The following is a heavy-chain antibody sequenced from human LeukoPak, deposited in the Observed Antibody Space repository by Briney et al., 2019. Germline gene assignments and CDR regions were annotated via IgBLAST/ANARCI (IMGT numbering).Heavy chain of an antibody. Sequence: PGGSLRLSCAASGLTFSSHWMSWIRQAPGKGLEWVANLNQDGSVKYYVDSVKGRFTISRDNAKNSLYLQINSLRAEDSAVYYCAREGDYTWSFLIWGQGTMVTVSS. D-gene: IGHD1-26*01. CDR1: GLTFSSHW. V-gene: IGHV3-7*01. CDR3: AREGDYTWSFLI. J-gene: IGHJ3*02. CDR2: LNQDGSVK.